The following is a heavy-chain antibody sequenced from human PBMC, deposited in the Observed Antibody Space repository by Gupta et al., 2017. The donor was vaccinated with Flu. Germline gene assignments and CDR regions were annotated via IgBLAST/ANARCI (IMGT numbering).Heavy chain of an antibody. CDR2: ISSSSSYI. CDR3: VRSWNYDSYFDY. Sequence: EVQLVESGGSLVKPGGSLRLSCAASGFTFSTYSMNWVRQAPGKGLEWVSFISSSSSYIFYADSVKGRFTISRDKAKNSLYLQMSSLRAEDTAVYYCVRSWNYDSYFDYWGQGTLVTVSS. V-gene: IGHV3-21*01. CDR1: GFTFSTYS. D-gene: IGHD1-7*01. J-gene: IGHJ4*02.